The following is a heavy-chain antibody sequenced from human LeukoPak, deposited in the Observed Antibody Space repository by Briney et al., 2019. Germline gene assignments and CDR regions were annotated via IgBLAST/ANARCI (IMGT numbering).Heavy chain of an antibody. CDR3: GRDRLPAQYNGLGV. CDR2: ISGSGGST. D-gene: IGHD1-1*01. J-gene: IGHJ6*02. V-gene: IGHV3-23*01. Sequence: GGSLRLSCAASGFTFSSYAMSWVRQAPGKGLEWVSAISGSGGSTYYADSVKGRFTISRDNAKNSLYLQMNSLRVEDTAVYYCGRDRLPAQYNGLGVWGQGTTVTVSS. CDR1: GFTFSSYA.